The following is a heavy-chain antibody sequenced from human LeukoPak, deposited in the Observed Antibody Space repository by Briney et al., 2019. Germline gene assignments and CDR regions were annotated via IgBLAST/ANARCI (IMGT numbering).Heavy chain of an antibody. Sequence: SETLSLTCAVYGGSFRGYYWIWIRQPPGKGLEWIGEINHSGSTNYNPSLKSRVTISVDTSKNQFSLKLSSVTAADTAVYYCARHIRRSSSGYYPFDPWGQGTLVTVSS. CDR3: ARHIRRSSSGYYPFDP. CDR1: GGSFRGYY. V-gene: IGHV4-34*01. D-gene: IGHD3-22*01. J-gene: IGHJ5*02. CDR2: INHSGST.